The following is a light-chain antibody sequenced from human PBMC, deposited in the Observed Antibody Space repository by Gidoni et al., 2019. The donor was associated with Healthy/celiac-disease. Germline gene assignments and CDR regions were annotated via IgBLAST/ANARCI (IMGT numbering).Light chain of an antibody. V-gene: IGKV3-20*01. CDR2: GAS. Sequence: EMMLTQSPGSLSVSAGESATLPCRARQSVSSNYLAWYQQKPGQAPRLLIYGASSRATGIPDRFSGSGSGTDFTLTISRLEPEDFAVYYCQQYGSSPLTFXGXTKVEIK. CDR1: QSVSSNY. J-gene: IGKJ4*01. CDR3: QQYGSSPLT.